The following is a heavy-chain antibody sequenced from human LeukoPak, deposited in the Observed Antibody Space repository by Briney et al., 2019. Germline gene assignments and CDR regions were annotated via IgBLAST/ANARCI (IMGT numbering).Heavy chain of an antibody. CDR2: IVSSGDTI. D-gene: IGHD1-1*01. V-gene: IGHV3-48*01. CDR1: GFTFSSYS. CDR3: AKDRWSGTTGAFDI. Sequence: GGSLRLSCATSGFTFSSYSMNWVRQVPGKGLEWVSYIVSSGDTIYYADSVKGRFTISRDNAKNTLYLQMNSLRAEDTAVYYCAKDRWSGTTGAFDIWGQGTMVTVSS. J-gene: IGHJ3*02.